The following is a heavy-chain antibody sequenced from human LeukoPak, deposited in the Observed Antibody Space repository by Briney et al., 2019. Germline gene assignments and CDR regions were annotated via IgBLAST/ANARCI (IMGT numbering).Heavy chain of an antibody. Sequence: PSETLSLTCAVSEMSFSGYYWNWIRQSPAKGLVWIGGINYGGSTNYNPSLEGRGTILIDTSKNQFSLKLTSVTAAATAVYYCSRGFPPDSGSRRAHAFDVWGQGTMVSVSS. CDR1: EMSFSGYY. CDR3: SRGFPPDSGSRRAHAFDV. CDR2: INYGGST. V-gene: IGHV4-34*01. J-gene: IGHJ3*01. D-gene: IGHD6-19*01.